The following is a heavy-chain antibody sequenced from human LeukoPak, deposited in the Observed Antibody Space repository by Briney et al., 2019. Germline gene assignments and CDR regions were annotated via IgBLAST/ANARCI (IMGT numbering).Heavy chain of an antibody. D-gene: IGHD2-15*01. Sequence: SETLSLTCTVSGGSISSYYWSWIRQPAGQGLEWVGHIYTSGSTNHNPSLKSRVTMSVDTSKNQFSLKLSSVTAADTAVYYCASKTIVVVVADAFDIWGQGTLVTVSS. V-gene: IGHV4-4*07. CDR3: ASKTIVVVVADAFDI. CDR1: GGSISSYY. CDR2: IYTSGST. J-gene: IGHJ3*02.